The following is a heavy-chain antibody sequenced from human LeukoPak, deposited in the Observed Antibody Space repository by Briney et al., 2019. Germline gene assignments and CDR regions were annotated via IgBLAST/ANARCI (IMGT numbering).Heavy chain of an antibody. J-gene: IGHJ4*02. CDR3: ARERREYYYDSSGYYFFC. D-gene: IGHD3-22*01. CDR2: IYTSGST. Sequence: SETLSLTCTVSGGSISSYSWSWIRQPAGKGLEWIGRIYTSGSTNYNPSLKSRVTMSVDTSKNQFSLKLSSVTAADTAVYYCARERREYYYDSSGYYFFCWGQGTLVTVSS. V-gene: IGHV4-4*07. CDR1: GGSISSYS.